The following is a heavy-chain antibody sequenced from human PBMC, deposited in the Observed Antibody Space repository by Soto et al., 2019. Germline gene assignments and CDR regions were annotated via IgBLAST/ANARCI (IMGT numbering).Heavy chain of an antibody. CDR1: GASISSGDYY. D-gene: IGHD5-12*01. J-gene: IGHJ4*02. CDR3: SSLPDGYTSGLDY. Sequence: QVQLQESGPGLVKPSQTLSLSCTVSGASISSGDYYWSWIRQPPGKGLEGIGYIYYTGNTVFNPSLKSRVSISVDTSKNQCSLKPNPVTAADTAVYYCSSLPDGYTSGLDYWGQGTLVTVSS. CDR2: IYYTGNT. V-gene: IGHV4-30-4*01.